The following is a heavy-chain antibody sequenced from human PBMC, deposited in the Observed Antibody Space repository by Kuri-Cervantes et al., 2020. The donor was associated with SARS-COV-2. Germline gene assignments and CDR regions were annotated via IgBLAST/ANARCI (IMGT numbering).Heavy chain of an antibody. D-gene: IGHD3-3*01. CDR1: GFTFSNYA. J-gene: IGHJ3*01. CDR3: VRVRVEWELLDAFDV. CDR2: ISSGGGNT. V-gene: IGHV3-23*01. Sequence: GESLKISCATSGFTFSNYAMTWIRQAPGKGLEWVSVISSGGGNTFYTGSVKGRFTISRDNSKNTLNLQMSSLRPEDTAVYYCVRVRVEWELLDAFDVWGQGTRVTVAS.